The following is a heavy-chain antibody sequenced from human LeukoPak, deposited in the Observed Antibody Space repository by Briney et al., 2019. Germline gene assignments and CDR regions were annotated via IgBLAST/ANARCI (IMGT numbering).Heavy chain of an antibody. D-gene: IGHD6-19*01. V-gene: IGHV1-18*01. CDR1: GYTFTSYG. J-gene: IGHJ4*02. CDR3: ARDLKRGYSSGRYSWGTGSSNDY. CDR2: ISAYNGNT. Sequence: ASVKVSCKASGYTFTSYGISWVRQAPGQGLEWMGWISAYNGNTNYAQKFQGRVTMTRDTSISTAYMELSRLRSDDTAVYYCARDLKRGYSSGRYSWGTGSSNDYWGQGTLVTVSS.